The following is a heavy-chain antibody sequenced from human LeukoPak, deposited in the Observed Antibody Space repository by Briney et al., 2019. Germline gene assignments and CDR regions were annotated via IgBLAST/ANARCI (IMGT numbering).Heavy chain of an antibody. Sequence: GESLKISCKGSGYTFSNYWIGWVRQMPGKGLEWMGIIYPGGSDARYSPSFQGQVTISADKSISTAYLQWSSLKASDTAMYYCARRAYYYDTSGPCDYWGQGTLVTVSS. CDR3: ARRAYYYDTSGPCDY. CDR2: IYPGGSDA. CDR1: GYTFSNYW. D-gene: IGHD3-22*01. J-gene: IGHJ4*02. V-gene: IGHV5-51*01.